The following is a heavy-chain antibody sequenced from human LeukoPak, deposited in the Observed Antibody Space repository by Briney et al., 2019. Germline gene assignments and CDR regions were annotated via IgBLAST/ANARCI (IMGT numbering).Heavy chain of an antibody. D-gene: IGHD4-17*01. V-gene: IGHV1-2*06. CDR1: GYTFTGYY. J-gene: IGHJ6*02. Sequence: ASVKVSCKASGYTFTGYYMHWVRQAPGQGLEWMGRINPNSGGANYAQKFQGRVTMTRDTSISTAYMELSRLRSDDTAVYYCARTVTLYYYYYYGMDVWGQGTTVTVSS. CDR3: ARTVTLYYYYYYGMDV. CDR2: INPNSGGA.